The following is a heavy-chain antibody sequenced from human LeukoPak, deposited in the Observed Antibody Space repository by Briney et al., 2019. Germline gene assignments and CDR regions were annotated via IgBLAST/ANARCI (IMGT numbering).Heavy chain of an antibody. CDR1: GGSFSGYY. CDR3: ASRAAWFDP. V-gene: IGHV4-34*01. CDR2: INHSGST. J-gene: IGHJ5*02. Sequence: SETLSLTCAVYGGSFSGYYWSWIRQPPGKGLEWIGEINHSGSTNYNPSLKSRVTISVDTSKNQFSLKLSSVTAADTAVYYCASRAAWFDPWGQGTLVTVST.